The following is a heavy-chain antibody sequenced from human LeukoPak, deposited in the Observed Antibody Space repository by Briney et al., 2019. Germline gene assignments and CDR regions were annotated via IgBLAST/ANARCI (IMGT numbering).Heavy chain of an antibody. D-gene: IGHD1-20*01. CDR1: GSSFTTYW. V-gene: IGHV5-51*01. Sequence: GESLQISCKGFGSSFTTYWIGWVRQLPGKGLEWMGIIYPGDSDIRYSPSFQGQVTISADKSISTAYLQWSSLKASDTATYFCARQLGERTFNWNDFDYWGQGTLVSVSS. CDR2: IYPGDSDI. J-gene: IGHJ4*02. CDR3: ARQLGERTFNWNDFDY.